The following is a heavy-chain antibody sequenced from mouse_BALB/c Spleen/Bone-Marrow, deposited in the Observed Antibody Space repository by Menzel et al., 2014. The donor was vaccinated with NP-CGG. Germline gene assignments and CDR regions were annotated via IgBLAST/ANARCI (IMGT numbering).Heavy chain of an antibody. J-gene: IGHJ2*01. Sequence: EVKLVESGGGLVQPGGSRKLSCAASGFTLSSFGVHWVRQAPEKGLEWVAYISSGSSTIYYADTVKGRFTISRDNPKNTLFLQMTSLRSEDTAMYYCARGKYGYDYWGQGTTLTVSS. CDR2: ISSGSSTI. CDR3: ARGKYGYDY. D-gene: IGHD2-10*02. CDR1: GFTLSSFG. V-gene: IGHV5-17*02.